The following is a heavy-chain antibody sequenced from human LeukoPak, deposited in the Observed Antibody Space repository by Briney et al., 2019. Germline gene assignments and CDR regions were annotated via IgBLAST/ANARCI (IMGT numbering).Heavy chain of an antibody. CDR2: INQGGSEK. CDR3: ARVGKKYYYDSRSTWEYFDY. V-gene: IGHV3-7*01. D-gene: IGHD3-22*01. CDR1: GFTFSSYW. Sequence: GGSLRLSCAASGFTFSSYWMSWVRQAPEKGLEWVANINQGGSEKYYVDSVKGRLTISRDNAKNSLYLQMNSLRAEDTAVYYCARVGKKYYYDSRSTWEYFDYWGQGTLVTVSS. J-gene: IGHJ4*02.